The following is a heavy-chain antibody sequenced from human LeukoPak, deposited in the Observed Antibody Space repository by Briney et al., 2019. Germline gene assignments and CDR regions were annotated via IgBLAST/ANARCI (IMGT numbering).Heavy chain of an antibody. CDR3: AKYIVVVVAAYFDY. CDR1: GFTFSSYE. V-gene: IGHV3-48*03. D-gene: IGHD2-15*01. Sequence: GGSLRLSCAASGFTFSSYEMNWVRQAPGKGLEWVSYISSSGSTIYYADSVKGRFTISRDNAKNSLYLQMNSLRAEDTAVYYCAKYIVVVVAAYFDYWGQGTLVTVSS. CDR2: ISSSGSTI. J-gene: IGHJ4*02.